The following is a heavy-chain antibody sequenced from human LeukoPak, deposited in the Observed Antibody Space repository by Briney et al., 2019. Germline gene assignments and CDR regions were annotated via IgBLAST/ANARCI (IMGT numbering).Heavy chain of an antibody. D-gene: IGHD3-16*02. Sequence: GGSLRLSCTASGFTFSSYSIHWVRQAPGKGLEWVALISYDGKKTDYADSVKGRFTISRDNAKNSLYLQMNSLRAEDTAVYYCASRRLRLGELSLYFDYWGQGTLVTVSS. CDR3: ASRRLRLGELSLYFDY. V-gene: IGHV3-30*04. J-gene: IGHJ4*02. CDR2: ISYDGKKT. CDR1: GFTFSSYS.